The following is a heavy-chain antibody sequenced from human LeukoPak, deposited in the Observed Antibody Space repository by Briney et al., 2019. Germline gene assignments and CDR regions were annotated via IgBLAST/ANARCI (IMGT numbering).Heavy chain of an antibody. CDR1: GYIFTSYW. Sequence: GESLKISCEGSGYIFTSYWIGWVRQMPGKGLEWMGIIYHGDSDTRSSPSFQGQVTISADKSINTAYLQWSSLKASDTAMYYCASRAALGTFGFDYFYYMDVWGKGTTVTVSS. D-gene: IGHD6-13*01. CDR2: IYHGDSDT. CDR3: ASRAALGTFGFDYFYYMDV. V-gene: IGHV5-51*01. J-gene: IGHJ6*03.